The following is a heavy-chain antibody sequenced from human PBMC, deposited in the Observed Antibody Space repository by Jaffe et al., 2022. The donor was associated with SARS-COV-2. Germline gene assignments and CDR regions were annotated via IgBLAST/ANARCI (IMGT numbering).Heavy chain of an antibody. V-gene: IGHV5-51*01. J-gene: IGHJ3*02. CDR3: ARPQLRYGDRGYGGFDI. D-gene: IGHD4-17*01. CDR2: IYPDDSDT. CDR1: GYYFATYW. Sequence: EVQLVQSGAEVKKPGESLKISCKGSGYYFATYWLAWVRQMPGKGLEWMGIIYPDDSDTRYSPSFQGQVVISVDKSISTAYLQWSSLTASDTATYYCARPQLRYGDRGYGGFDIWGQGTMVTVSS.